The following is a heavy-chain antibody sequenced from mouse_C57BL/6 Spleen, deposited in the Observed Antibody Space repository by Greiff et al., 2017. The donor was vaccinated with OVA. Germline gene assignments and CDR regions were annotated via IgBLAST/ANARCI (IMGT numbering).Heavy chain of an antibody. J-gene: IGHJ2*01. CDR2: IHPNSGST. Sequence: QVQLQQPGAELVKPGASVKLSCKDSGYTFTSYWMHWVKQRPGQGLEWIGMIHPNSGSTNYNEKFKSKATLTVDKSSSTAYMQLSSLTSEDSAVYYCARADDGYGDYWGQGTTLTVSS. CDR3: ARADDGYGDY. CDR1: GYTFTSYW. V-gene: IGHV1-64*01. D-gene: IGHD2-3*01.